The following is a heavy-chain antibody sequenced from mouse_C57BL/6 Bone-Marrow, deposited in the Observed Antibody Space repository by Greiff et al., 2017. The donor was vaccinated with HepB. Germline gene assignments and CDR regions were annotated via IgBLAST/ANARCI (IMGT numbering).Heavy chain of an antibody. CDR3: ARHSIPSVPWFAY. J-gene: IGHJ3*01. Sequence: DVMLVESGGGLVQPGGSLKLSCAASGFTFSDYYMYWVRQTPEKRLEWVAYISNGGGSTYYPDTVKGRFTISRDNAKNTLYLQMSRLKSEDTAMYYCARHSIPSVPWFAYWGQGTLVTVSA. CDR2: ISNGGGST. CDR1: GFTFSDYY. V-gene: IGHV5-12*01. D-gene: IGHD2-3*01.